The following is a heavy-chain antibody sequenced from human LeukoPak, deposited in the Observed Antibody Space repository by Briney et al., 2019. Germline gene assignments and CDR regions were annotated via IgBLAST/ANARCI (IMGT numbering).Heavy chain of an antibody. CDR1: GGSICRSSYY. J-gene: IGHJ5*02. CDR3: TRGGRNQLLINWFDP. CDR2: FYYSGNT. Sequence: SETLSLPCTVSGGSICRSSYYWGWIRQPPGEGLEWIGSFYYSGNTYYNPSLKSRVIISVDTSKNQFTLKLSSVTAADVAVYYCTRGGRNQLLINWFDPWGQGTLVTVSS. V-gene: IGHV4-39*02. D-gene: IGHD2-2*01.